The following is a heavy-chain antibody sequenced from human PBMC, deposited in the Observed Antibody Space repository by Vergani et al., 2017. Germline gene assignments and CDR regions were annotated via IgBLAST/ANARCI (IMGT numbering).Heavy chain of an antibody. CDR1: GFTFSSYW. J-gene: IGHJ4*02. V-gene: IGHV3-21*01. CDR3: ARGEIVVVPATFDY. CDR2: ISSSSSYI. Sequence: EVQLVESGGGLVQPGGSLRLSCAASGFTFSSYWMHWVRQAPGKGLEWVSSISSSSSYIYYADSVKGRFTISRDNAKNSLYLQMNSLRAEDTAVYYCARGEIVVVPATFDYWGQGTLVTVSS. D-gene: IGHD2-2*01.